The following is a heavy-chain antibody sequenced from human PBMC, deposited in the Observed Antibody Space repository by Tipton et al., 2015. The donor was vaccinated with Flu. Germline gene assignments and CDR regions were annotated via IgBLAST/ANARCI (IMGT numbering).Heavy chain of an antibody. V-gene: IGHV4-38-2*01. J-gene: IGHJ4*02. D-gene: IGHD3-10*01. CDR3: ARSTYHYGSGSSDY. CDR1: DYSISSGYY. Sequence: TLSLTCAVSDYSISSGYYWGWIRQPPGKGLERIGCISHSGRTYYNPSLKSRVTISVDTAKNQFSQRLSSVTAADTAVYYCARSTYHYGSGSSDYWGQGTLVTVSS. CDR2: ISHSGRT.